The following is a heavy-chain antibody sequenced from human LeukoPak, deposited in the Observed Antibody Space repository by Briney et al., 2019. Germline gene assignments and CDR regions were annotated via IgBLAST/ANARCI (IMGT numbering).Heavy chain of an antibody. CDR1: GGSIGSYY. Sequence: PSETLSLTCTVSGGSIGSYYWSWIRQPPGKGLEWIGYIYYSGSSNYNPSLKSRVTISVDTSKNQFSLKLSSVTAADTAVYYCASYSGYDWGYFDYWGQGTLVTVSS. V-gene: IGHV4-59*08. J-gene: IGHJ4*02. CDR2: IYYSGSS. D-gene: IGHD5-12*01. CDR3: ASYSGYDWGYFDY.